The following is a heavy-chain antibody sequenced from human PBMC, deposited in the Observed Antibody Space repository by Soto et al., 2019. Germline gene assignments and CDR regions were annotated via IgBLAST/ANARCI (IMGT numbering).Heavy chain of an antibody. CDR3: ARLALWFGETYWFDP. CDR2: IYYSGST. J-gene: IGHJ5*02. V-gene: IGHV4-59*08. CDR1: GGSISSYY. D-gene: IGHD3-10*01. Sequence: QVQLQESGPGLVKPSETLSLTCTVSGGSISSYYWSWIRQPPGKGLEWIGYIYYSGSTNYNPSLKSRVTISVDTSKNQFSLKLSSVTAADTAVYYCARLALWFGETYWFDPWGQGTLVTVSS.